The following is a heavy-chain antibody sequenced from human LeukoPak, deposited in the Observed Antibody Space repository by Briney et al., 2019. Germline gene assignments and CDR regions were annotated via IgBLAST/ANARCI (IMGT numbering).Heavy chain of an antibody. CDR3: AREEDSSLSGYFDY. Sequence: GRSLRLSCAASGFTFSSYAMHWVRQAPGKGLEWVAVISYDGSNKYYADSVKGRFTISRDNSKNTLYLQMNSLRAEDTAVYYCAREEDSSLSGYFDYWGQGTLVTVSS. J-gene: IGHJ4*02. D-gene: IGHD6-6*01. CDR1: GFTFSSYA. V-gene: IGHV3-30-3*01. CDR2: ISYDGSNK.